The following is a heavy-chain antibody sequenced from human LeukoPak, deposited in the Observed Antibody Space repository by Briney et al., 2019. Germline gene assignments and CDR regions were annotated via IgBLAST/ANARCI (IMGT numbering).Heavy chain of an antibody. CDR1: GYTFANFG. Sequence: GASVKVSCTASGYTFANFGVSWVRQVPGQGLEWMGWISSYNGDTNYAQNLQGRITMTTDVSTTTAYMELTSLRADDTAIYFCARARGPQAGRAGAGLRSHFLDYWGQGALVIVSS. V-gene: IGHV1-18*01. J-gene: IGHJ4*02. D-gene: IGHD6-19*01. CDR3: ARARGPQAGRAGAGLRSHFLDY. CDR2: ISSYNGDT.